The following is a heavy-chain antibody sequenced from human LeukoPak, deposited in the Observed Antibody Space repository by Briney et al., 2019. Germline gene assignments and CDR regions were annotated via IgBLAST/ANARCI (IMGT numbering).Heavy chain of an antibody. Sequence: SETLSLTCAVYGGSFSGYYWSWIRQPPGKGLEGIGEINHSGSTNYNPSLTSRGTISVDTSKNQFSLKLSSVTAADTAVYYCARVSGSGWVDYWGQGTLVTVSS. D-gene: IGHD6-19*01. V-gene: IGHV4-34*01. CDR3: ARVSGSGWVDY. CDR1: GGSFSGYY. J-gene: IGHJ4*02. CDR2: INHSGST.